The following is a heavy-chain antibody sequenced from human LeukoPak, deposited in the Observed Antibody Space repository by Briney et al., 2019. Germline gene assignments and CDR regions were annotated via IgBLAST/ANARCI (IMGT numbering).Heavy chain of an antibody. CDR2: ISGSGGST. CDR3: AESHLTGTDYYYYGMDV. D-gene: IGHD1-7*01. Sequence: SGGSLRLSCAASGFTFSSYAMSWVRQAPGKGLEWVSAISGSGGSTYYADSVKGRFTISRDNSENTLYLQMNSLRAEDTAVYYCAESHLTGTDYYYYGMDVWGQGTTVTVSS. V-gene: IGHV3-23*01. CDR1: GFTFSSYA. J-gene: IGHJ6*02.